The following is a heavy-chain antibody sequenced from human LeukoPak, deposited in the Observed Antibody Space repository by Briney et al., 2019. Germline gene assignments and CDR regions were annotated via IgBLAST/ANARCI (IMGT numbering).Heavy chain of an antibody. Sequence: ASVKVSCKASGCTFTGYDINWVRQATGQGLEWMGWMNPNSGNTGYAQEFQGRVTITRNTSISTAYMELNSLRSEDTAVYYCAIPYSSSSTLFDYWGQGTLVPVSS. CDR3: AIPYSSSSTLFDY. J-gene: IGHJ4*02. CDR1: GCTFTGYD. V-gene: IGHV1-8*03. CDR2: MNPNSGNT. D-gene: IGHD6-6*01.